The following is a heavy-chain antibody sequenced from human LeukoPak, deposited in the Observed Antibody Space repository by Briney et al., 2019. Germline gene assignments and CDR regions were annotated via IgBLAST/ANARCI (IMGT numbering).Heavy chain of an antibody. CDR1: DDFTSKFY. CDR3: ARIDPLGFFDS. Sequence: PSETLSLNCTVSDDFTSKFYWSWIRQPPGKGLEWIGHLFLSGATNYSPSLKSRLTMSVDTSKMHFSLRLTSVTAADTAVYFCARIDPLGFFDSWGQGMLVIVSS. J-gene: IGHJ4*02. CDR2: LFLSGAT. V-gene: IGHV4-59*01.